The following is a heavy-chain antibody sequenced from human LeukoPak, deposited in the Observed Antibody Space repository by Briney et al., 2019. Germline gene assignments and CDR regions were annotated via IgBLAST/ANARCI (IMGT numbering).Heavy chain of an antibody. V-gene: IGHV3-21*01. D-gene: IGHD1-26*01. Sequence: PGGSLRLSCAASGFTFSSCSMNWVRQAPGKGLEWVSSISSSSSYIYYADSVKGRFTISRDNAKNSLYLQMNSLRAEDTAVYYCARDRWELQGAFDIWGQGTMVTVSS. J-gene: IGHJ3*02. CDR1: GFTFSSCS. CDR3: ARDRWELQGAFDI. CDR2: ISSSSSYI.